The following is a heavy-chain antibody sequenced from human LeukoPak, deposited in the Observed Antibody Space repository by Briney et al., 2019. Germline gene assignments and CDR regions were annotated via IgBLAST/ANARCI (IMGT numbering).Heavy chain of an antibody. J-gene: IGHJ3*02. CDR1: GYTFTSHG. CDR2: ISAYNGNT. CDR3: ARGRTYYYDSSGYSDAFDI. D-gene: IGHD3-22*01. V-gene: IGHV1-18*01. Sequence: ASVKVSCKASGYTFTSHGISWVRQAPGQGLEWMGWISAYNGNTNYAQKLQGRVTMTTDTSTSTAYMELRSLRSDDTAVYYCARGRTYYYDSSGYSDAFDIWGQGTMVTVSS.